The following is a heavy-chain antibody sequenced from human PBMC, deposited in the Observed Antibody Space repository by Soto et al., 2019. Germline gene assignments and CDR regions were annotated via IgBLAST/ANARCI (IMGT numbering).Heavy chain of an antibody. CDR1: GGSISSYY. V-gene: IGHV4-59*01. CDR2: IYYSGST. J-gene: IGHJ5*02. Sequence: PSETLSLTCTVSGGSISSYYWSWIRQPPGKGLEWIGYIYYSGSTNYNPSLKSRVTISVDTSKNQFSLKLSSVTAADTAVYYCAREEAEGLYNWFDPWGQGTLVTVSS. CDR3: AREEAEGLYNWFDP.